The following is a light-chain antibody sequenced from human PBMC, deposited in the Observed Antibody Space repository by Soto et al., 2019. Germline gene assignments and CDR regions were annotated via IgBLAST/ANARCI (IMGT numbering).Light chain of an antibody. J-gene: IGLJ2*01. CDR3: SPYTTSSTVV. CDR2: EVI. V-gene: IGLV2-14*01. Sequence: QSALTQPASVSGSPGQSITISCTGTSSDIDVYDFVSWYQQHPGKAPKLIIYEVIYRPSGVSNRFSGSKSGNTASLTISGLQAEDEADYYCSPYTTSSTVVFGGGTKLTVL. CDR1: SSDIDVYDF.